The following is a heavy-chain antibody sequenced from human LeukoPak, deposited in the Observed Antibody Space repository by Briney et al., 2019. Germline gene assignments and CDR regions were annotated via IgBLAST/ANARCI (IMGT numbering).Heavy chain of an antibody. D-gene: IGHD3-3*01. V-gene: IGHV1-18*01. CDR3: ARDTDYDFWSGYYALYY. Sequence: GASVKVSCKASGYTFTSYGISWVRQAPGQGLEWMGWISAYNGNTNYAQKLQGRVTMTTDTSTSTAYMELRSLRSDDTAVYYCARDTDYDFWSGYYALYYWGQGTLVTVSS. CDR2: ISAYNGNT. J-gene: IGHJ4*02. CDR1: GYTFTSYG.